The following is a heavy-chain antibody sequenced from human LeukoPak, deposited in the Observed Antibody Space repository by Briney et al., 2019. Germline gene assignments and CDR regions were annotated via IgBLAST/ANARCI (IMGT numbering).Heavy chain of an antibody. CDR1: GFTFSSYA. CDR3: AKEGGWFGELFYHYYYYGMDV. J-gene: IGHJ6*02. V-gene: IGHV3-23*01. Sequence: GGSLRLSCAASGFTFSSYAMSWVRQAPGKGLEWVSAISGSGGSTYYADSVKGRFTISRDNSKNTLYPQMNSLRAEDTAVYYCAKEGGWFGELFYHYYYYGMDVWGQGTTVTVSS. D-gene: IGHD3-10*01. CDR2: ISGSGGST.